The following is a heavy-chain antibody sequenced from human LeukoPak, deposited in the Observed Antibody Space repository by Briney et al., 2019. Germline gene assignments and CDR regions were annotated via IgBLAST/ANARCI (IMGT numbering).Heavy chain of an antibody. V-gene: IGHV3-20*04. CDR3: ARQYYDSSGLWPYAFDI. J-gene: IGHJ3*02. D-gene: IGHD3-22*01. CDR2: VYGNGGST. CDR1: GFTFDDYG. Sequence: GGSLRLSCAASGFTFDDYGMSWVRQAPGEGLELASGVYGNGGSTGCADSVKGRFTIARDNAKNSLYLQMNSLRAEDTALYYCARQYYDSSGLWPYAFDIWGQGTMVTVSS.